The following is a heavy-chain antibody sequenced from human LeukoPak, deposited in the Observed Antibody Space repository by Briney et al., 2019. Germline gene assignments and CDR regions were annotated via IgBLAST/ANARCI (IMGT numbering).Heavy chain of an antibody. CDR1: GGSISSSRYY. CDR3: ARHVRQTSFWDGQSGFDY. V-gene: IGHV4-39*01. Sequence: NSSETLSLTCTVSGGSISSSRYYWGWIRQPPGKGLEWVGGIYYSGTTYYNPSLKSRVTISVDTSKNQFSLVLTSVTAADTAMYYCARHVRQTSFWDGQSGFDYWGQGTLVTVSS. D-gene: IGHD3-3*01. J-gene: IGHJ4*02. CDR2: IYYSGTT.